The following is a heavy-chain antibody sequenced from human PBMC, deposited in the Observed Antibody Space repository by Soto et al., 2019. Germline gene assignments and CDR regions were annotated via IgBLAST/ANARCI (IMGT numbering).Heavy chain of an antibody. Sequence: GGSLRLSCAASGFTFSSYGMHWVRQAPGKGLEWVAVISYDGSNKYYADSVKGRFTISRDNSKNTLYLQMNSLRAEDTAVYYCAKDYSSGVFDYWGQGTLVTVSS. V-gene: IGHV3-30*18. CDR3: AKDYSSGVFDY. J-gene: IGHJ4*02. CDR2: ISYDGSNK. CDR1: GFTFSSYG. D-gene: IGHD7-27*01.